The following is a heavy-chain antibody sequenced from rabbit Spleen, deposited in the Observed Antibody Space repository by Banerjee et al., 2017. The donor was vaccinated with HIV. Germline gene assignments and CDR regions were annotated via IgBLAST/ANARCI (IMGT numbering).Heavy chain of an antibody. CDR3: ARDSGSSFSSYGMDL. V-gene: IGHV1S40*01. D-gene: IGHD8-1*01. J-gene: IGHJ6*01. CDR2: IDAGSSGFT. CDR1: GVSFSGDSY. Sequence: QSLEESGGDLVKPGGTLTLTCKASGVSFSGDSYMCWVRQAPGRGLEWIACIDAGSSGFTYFASWAKGRFTISKTSSTTVTLQMTSLTAADTATYFCARDSGSSFSSYGMDLWGPGTLVTVS.